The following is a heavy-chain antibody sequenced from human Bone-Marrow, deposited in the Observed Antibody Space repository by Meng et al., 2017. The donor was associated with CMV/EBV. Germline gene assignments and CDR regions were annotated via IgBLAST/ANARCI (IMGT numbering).Heavy chain of an antibody. J-gene: IGHJ4*02. CDR3: AKALLASTSFYY. D-gene: IGHD2-2*01. CDR2: ISGGGIST. CDR1: GFTFSSYG. Sequence: GGSLRLSCAASGFTFSSYGMSWVRQAPGKGLEWVSGISGGGISTYYADSVKGRFTITRDNSKNTLYLQMNSLRAEDTAVYYCAKALLASTSFYYWGQGTLVTVSS. V-gene: IGHV3-23*01.